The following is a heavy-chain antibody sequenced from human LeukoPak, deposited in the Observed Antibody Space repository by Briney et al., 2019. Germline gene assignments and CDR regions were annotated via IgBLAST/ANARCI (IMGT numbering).Heavy chain of an antibody. Sequence: SQTLSLTCAISGDSVSNNSAAWNWIRQSPSRGLEWLGRTYYRSQWYNHYAVSVKGRIIINSDTSKNQFSLQLNSVTSEDTAVYYCSRGGQRYHYDVFDSWGQGTLGTVSS. CDR3: SRGGQRYHYDVFDS. V-gene: IGHV6-1*01. CDR2: TYYRSQWYN. CDR1: GDSVSNNSAA. J-gene: IGHJ4*02. D-gene: IGHD3-22*01.